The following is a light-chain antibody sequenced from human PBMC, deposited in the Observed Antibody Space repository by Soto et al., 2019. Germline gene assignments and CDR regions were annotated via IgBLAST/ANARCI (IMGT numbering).Light chain of an antibody. CDR1: QSVSSY. V-gene: IGKV3-11*01. Sequence: EIVLTQSPATLSFSPGERATLSCRASQSVSSYLAWYQQKPGQAPRLLIYDASNRASGIPARFSGSGSGTDFTLTISSLEPADFAVYYCQQRSNWLTFGGGTKVEI. J-gene: IGKJ4*01. CDR3: QQRSNWLT. CDR2: DAS.